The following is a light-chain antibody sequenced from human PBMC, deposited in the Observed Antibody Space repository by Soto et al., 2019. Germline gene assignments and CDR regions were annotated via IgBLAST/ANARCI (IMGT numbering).Light chain of an antibody. CDR2: GAS. Sequence: EIVLTQSPGTLSLSPGERATLSCRASQSVSNNYLAWYQHKPGQAPSLLIYGASTRATGIPARFSGSGSGTDFTLTISRLEPGDFAVYYCQQYGDSPRSFGQGTKVDIK. CDR1: QSVSNNY. V-gene: IGKV3-20*01. CDR3: QQYGDSPRS. J-gene: IGKJ1*01.